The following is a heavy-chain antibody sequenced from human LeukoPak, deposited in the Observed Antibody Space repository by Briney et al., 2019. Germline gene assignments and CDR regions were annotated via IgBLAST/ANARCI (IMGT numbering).Heavy chain of an antibody. J-gene: IGHJ4*02. CDR3: ARDPDYYDSSGYSFGY. CDR1: GDSLSSCY. CDR2: IYTSGST. Sequence: PSETLSLTCAVSGDSLSSCYRSWIRQPAGKGLEWIGRIYTSGSTNYNPSLKSRVTMSVDTSKNQFSLKLSSVTAADTAVYYCARDPDYYDSSGYSFGYGGQGTLVTVSS. V-gene: IGHV4-4*07. D-gene: IGHD3-22*01.